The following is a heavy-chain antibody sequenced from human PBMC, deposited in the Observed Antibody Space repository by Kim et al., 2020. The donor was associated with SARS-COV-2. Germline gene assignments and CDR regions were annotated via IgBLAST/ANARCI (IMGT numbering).Heavy chain of an antibody. CDR3: ARRGARVAFDI. CDR2: IYYSGST. Sequence: SETLSRTCTVSGGSMNSYYWSWIRQPPGKGLEWIGYIYYSGSTNYNPSLKSRVTISVDTSKNQFSLKLRSVTAADTAVYFCARRGARVAFDIWGQGTMVTVSS. J-gene: IGHJ3*02. CDR1: GGSMNSYY. V-gene: IGHV4-59*01. D-gene: IGHD2-15*01.